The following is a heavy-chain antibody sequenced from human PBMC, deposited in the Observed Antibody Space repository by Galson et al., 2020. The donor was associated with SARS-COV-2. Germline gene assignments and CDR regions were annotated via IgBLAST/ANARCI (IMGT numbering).Heavy chain of an antibody. Sequence: SETLSLTCTVSGVSISSSSYYWGWIRQPPGKGLEWIGTIYYSGSTYYNPSLKSRVTISADTSKNQFSLKLSSVAAADTAVYYCARGPGPGYWNYVAYWGQGTLVTVSS. D-gene: IGHD3-9*01. J-gene: IGHJ4*02. CDR3: ARGPGPGYWNYVAY. CDR1: GVSISSSSYY. CDR2: IYYSGST. V-gene: IGHV4-39*07.